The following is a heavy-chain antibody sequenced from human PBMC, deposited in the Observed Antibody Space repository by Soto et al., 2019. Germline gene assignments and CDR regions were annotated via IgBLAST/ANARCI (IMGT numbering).Heavy chain of an antibody. CDR3: AREKDCTSSSCYRGHFDY. V-gene: IGHV3-33*01. CDR1: GFTFSSYA. J-gene: IGHJ4*02. CDR2: IWYDGSNK. D-gene: IGHD2-2*01. Sequence: LRLSCATSGFTFSSYAMHWVRQAPGKGLEWVAAIWYDGSNKYYADSVKGRFTISKDNSKNTLYLQMNSLRAEDTAVYYCAREKDCTSSSCYRGHFDYWGQGALVTAPQ.